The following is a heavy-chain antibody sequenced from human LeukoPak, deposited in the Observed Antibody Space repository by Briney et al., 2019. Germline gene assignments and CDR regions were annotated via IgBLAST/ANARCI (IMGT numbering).Heavy chain of an antibody. CDR3: ATWAGASTAAWSDP. J-gene: IGHJ5*02. D-gene: IGHD1-1*01. Sequence: GESLKISCQVSGYRFTDYGIGWVRQMPGKGLEWMGIIYLGNSATRYSPSFQGQVTISADKSINTAYLQWSSLKASDTAMYYCATWAGASTAAWSDPWGQGTLVTVSS. V-gene: IGHV5-51*01. CDR2: IYLGNSAT. CDR1: GYRFTDYG.